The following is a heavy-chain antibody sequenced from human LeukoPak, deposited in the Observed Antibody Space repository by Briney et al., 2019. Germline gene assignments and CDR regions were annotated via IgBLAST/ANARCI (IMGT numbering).Heavy chain of an antibody. J-gene: IGHJ6*02. D-gene: IGHD2-2*01. CDR2: VNSDGSST. Sequence: GGPLRLSCAASGFTFSSYWMHWVRQSPGKGLVWVSRVNSDGSSTRYADSVKGRFTSSRDNAKNTLYLQMNSLRAEDTAVYYCARDLKYCSTTNCFVYYDYGMDVWGQGTTVTVSS. V-gene: IGHV3-74*01. CDR3: ARDLKYCSTTNCFVYYDYGMDV. CDR1: GFTFSSYW.